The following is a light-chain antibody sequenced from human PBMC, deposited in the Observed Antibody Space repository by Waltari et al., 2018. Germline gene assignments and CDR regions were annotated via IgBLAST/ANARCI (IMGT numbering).Light chain of an antibody. Sequence: DIVITHSPESLAVSLGERATINCKPSQSVLHSSNDRNYLVWYQHKPGQPPKVLIYWASTREFGVPDRFSGSGSGTDFTLTISNLQPEDVAIYYCQQYYSPPLTFGGGTKVEIK. V-gene: IGKV4-1*01. J-gene: IGKJ4*01. CDR1: QSVLHSSNDRNY. CDR2: WAS. CDR3: QQYYSPPLT.